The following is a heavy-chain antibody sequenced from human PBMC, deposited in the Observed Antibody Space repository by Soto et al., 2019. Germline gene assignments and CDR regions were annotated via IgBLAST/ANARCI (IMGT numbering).Heavy chain of an antibody. J-gene: IGHJ6*02. D-gene: IGHD4-17*01. CDR1: GGSISSYY. Sequence: SETLSLTCTVSGGSISSYYWSWIRQPPGKGLEWIGYIYYSGSTNYNPSLKSRVTISVDTSKNQFSLKLSSVTAADTAVYYCARGRVGHDYGDYYYYYGMDVWGQGTTVTVSS. V-gene: IGHV4-59*12. CDR2: IYYSGST. CDR3: ARGRVGHDYGDYYYYYGMDV.